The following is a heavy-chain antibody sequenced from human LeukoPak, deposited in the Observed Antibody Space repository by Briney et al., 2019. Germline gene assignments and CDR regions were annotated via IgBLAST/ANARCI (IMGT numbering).Heavy chain of an antibody. CDR2: IYYSGST. Sequence: SETLSLTCTVSGGSISSGDYYWSWIRQPPGKGLEWIGYIYYSGSTYYNPSLKSRVTISVDTSKTQFSLKLSSVTAADTAVYYCARQSAIVVVPAAITGGAFDIWGQGTMVTVSS. D-gene: IGHD2-2*02. CDR1: GGSISSGDYY. V-gene: IGHV4-30-4*08. J-gene: IGHJ3*02. CDR3: ARQSAIVVVPAAITGGAFDI.